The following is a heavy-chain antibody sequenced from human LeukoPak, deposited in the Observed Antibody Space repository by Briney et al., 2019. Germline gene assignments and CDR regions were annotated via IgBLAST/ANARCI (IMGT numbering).Heavy chain of an antibody. CDR2: IIPIFGTA. J-gene: IGHJ6*04. Sequence: SVKVSCKASGGTFSSCAISWVRQAPGQGLEWMGGIIPIFGTANYAQKFQGRVTITADKSTSTAYMELSSLRSEDTAVYYCARIGRKVQLERLYYYYGMDVWGKGTTVTVSS. CDR3: ARIGRKVQLERLYYYYGMDV. D-gene: IGHD1-1*01. CDR1: GGTFSSCA. V-gene: IGHV1-69*06.